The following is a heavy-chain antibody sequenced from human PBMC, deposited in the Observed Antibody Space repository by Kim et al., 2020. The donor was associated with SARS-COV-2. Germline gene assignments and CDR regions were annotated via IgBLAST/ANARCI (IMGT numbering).Heavy chain of an antibody. CDR3: ARERGYRYYFDY. Sequence: YYNPSLKSRVTISVDTSKNQFSRKLSSVTAADTAVYYCARERGYRYYFDYWGQGTLVTVSS. D-gene: IGHD3-16*02. J-gene: IGHJ4*02. V-gene: IGHV4-31*02.